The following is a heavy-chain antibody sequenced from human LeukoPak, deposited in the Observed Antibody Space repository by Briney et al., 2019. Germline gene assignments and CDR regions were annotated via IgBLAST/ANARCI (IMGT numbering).Heavy chain of an antibody. Sequence: GGSLRLSCAASGFTFSSYWMSWVRQAPGKGLEWVANIKQDGSERYYVDSVKGRFTISRDDAKSSLYLQMNSLRAEDTAVYYCARKAAPAMDVWGQGTTVTVSS. CDR1: GFTFSSYW. V-gene: IGHV3-7*01. CDR2: IKQDGSER. CDR3: ARKAAPAMDV. J-gene: IGHJ6*02. D-gene: IGHD6-6*01.